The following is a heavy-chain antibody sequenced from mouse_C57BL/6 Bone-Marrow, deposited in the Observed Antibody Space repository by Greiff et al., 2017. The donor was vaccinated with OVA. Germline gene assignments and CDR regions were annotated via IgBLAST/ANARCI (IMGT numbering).Heavy chain of an antibody. Sequence: QVQLQQSGAELARPGASVKMSCKASGYTFTSYTMHWVKQRPGQGLEWIGYINPSSGYTKYNQKFKDKATLTADKSSSRAYRQMSSLTAEDAADYYCARRGILWGQGTTLTGSS. J-gene: IGHJ2*01. CDR3: ARRGIL. V-gene: IGHV1-4*01. CDR2: INPSSGYT. CDR1: GYTFTSYT.